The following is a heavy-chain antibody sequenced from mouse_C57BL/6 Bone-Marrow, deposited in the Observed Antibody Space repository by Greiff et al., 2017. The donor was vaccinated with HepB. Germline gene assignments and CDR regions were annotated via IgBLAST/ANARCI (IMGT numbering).Heavy chain of an antibody. V-gene: IGHV3-8*01. CDR1: GYSITSDY. CDR3: ARLRTTVVATKYFDV. J-gene: IGHJ1*03. Sequence: EVKLVESGPGLAKPSQTLSLTCSVTGYSITSDYWNWIRKFPGNKLEYMGYISYSGSTYYNPSLKSRISITRDTSKNQYYLQLNSVTTEDTATYYCARLRTTVVATKYFDVWGTGTTVTVSS. CDR2: ISYSGST. D-gene: IGHD1-1*01.